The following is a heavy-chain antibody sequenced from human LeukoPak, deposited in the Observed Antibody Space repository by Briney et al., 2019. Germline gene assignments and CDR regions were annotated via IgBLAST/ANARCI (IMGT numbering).Heavy chain of an antibody. CDR2: INPNSGGT. Sequence: GASVKVSCKASGGTFSSYAISWVRQAPGQGLEWMGWINPNSGGTNYAQKFQGRVTMTRDTSISTAYMELSRLRSDDTAVYYCARVSDKSYYGSGSNFDYWGQGTLVTVSS. J-gene: IGHJ4*02. V-gene: IGHV1-2*02. CDR1: GGTFSSYA. CDR3: ARVSDKSYYGSGSNFDY. D-gene: IGHD3-10*01.